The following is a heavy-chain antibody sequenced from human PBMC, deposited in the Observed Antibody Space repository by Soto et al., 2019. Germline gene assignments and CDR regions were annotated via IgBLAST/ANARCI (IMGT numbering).Heavy chain of an antibody. D-gene: IGHD6-6*01. CDR3: ARRISARTYYFDY. Sequence: PSETLSLTCAVSGGSITTVGYSWSWIRQPPGKGLEWIGYIFHSGISYSNPSLKGRVTMSVDGSKNRFSLRLSSVTAADTAVYYCARRISARTYYFDYWGQGTLVTVPS. CDR1: GGSITTVGYS. V-gene: IGHV4-30-2*01. J-gene: IGHJ4*02. CDR2: IFHSGIS.